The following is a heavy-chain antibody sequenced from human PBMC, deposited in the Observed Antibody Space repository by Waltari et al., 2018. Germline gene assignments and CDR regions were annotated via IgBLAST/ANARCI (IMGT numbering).Heavy chain of an antibody. J-gene: IGHJ4*02. D-gene: IGHD5-12*01. CDR2: SYYRGRP. CDR1: GGSITSNNHY. Sequence: QLQLQESGPGLVKPSETLSLTCTVSGGSITSNNHYWGWIRQPPGKGPEWIGRSYYRGRPNYNTALQGRVTISIDTSNNQFSLKLTSVTAADTAVYFCASKRGYSGYASFISDYWGQGTLVTVSS. CDR3: ASKRGYSGYASFISDY. V-gene: IGHV4-39*01.